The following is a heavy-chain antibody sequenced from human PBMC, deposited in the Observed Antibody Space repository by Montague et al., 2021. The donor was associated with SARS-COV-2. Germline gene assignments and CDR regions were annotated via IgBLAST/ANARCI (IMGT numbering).Heavy chain of an antibody. CDR3: ASMVSAQVCYFDY. D-gene: IGHD5-18*01. Sequence: SETLSLTCTVSGGSISSSSYYWGWIRQPPGKGLEWIGSIFYSGSTDYNPSLKSRVTISVDTSKNQFSLKLSSVTAADTAVYYCASMVSAQVCYFDYWGQGTLVTVSS. CDR1: GGSISSSSYY. J-gene: IGHJ4*02. CDR2: IFYSGST. V-gene: IGHV4-39*01.